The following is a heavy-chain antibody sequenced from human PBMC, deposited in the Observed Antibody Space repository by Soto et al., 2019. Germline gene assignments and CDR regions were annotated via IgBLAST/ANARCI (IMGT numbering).Heavy chain of an antibody. CDR1: GGSISVYY. D-gene: IGHD3-9*01. CDR2: IYDSGSP. CDR3: ARGVGSSPPRY. V-gene: IGHV4-59*01. J-gene: IGHJ4*02. Sequence: PSETQSLTCTISGGSISVYYWSWIRQSPGQGLEWIGYIYDSGSPYYNPSLKTRVTISADTSKNQISLKLTFATAADTAVYFCARGVGSSPPRYWGRGTLVTVSS.